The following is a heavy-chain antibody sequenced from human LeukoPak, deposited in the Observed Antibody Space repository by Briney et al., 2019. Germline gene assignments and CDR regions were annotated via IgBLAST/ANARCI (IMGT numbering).Heavy chain of an antibody. Sequence: GRSLRLSCAASGFTFSSYGVHWVRQAPGKGLEWVAVISYDGSNKYYADSVKGRFTISRDNSKNTLYLQMNSLRAEDTAVYYCAKDAGLTGTFDYWGQGTLVTVSS. D-gene: IGHD1-7*01. V-gene: IGHV3-30*18. CDR2: ISYDGSNK. CDR1: GFTFSSYG. J-gene: IGHJ4*02. CDR3: AKDAGLTGTFDY.